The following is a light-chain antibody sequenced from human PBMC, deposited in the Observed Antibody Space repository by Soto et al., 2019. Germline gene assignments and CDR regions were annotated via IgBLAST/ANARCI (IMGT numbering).Light chain of an antibody. J-gene: IGLJ3*02. CDR1: SSDVGGYDY. CDR2: EVS. CDR3: SSYAGSNNGV. V-gene: IGLV2-8*01. Sequence: QSALTQPPSASGSPGQSVTISCTGTSSDVGGYDYVSWYQQHPGKAPKFMIYEVSKRPSGVPDRFSGSKSGNTASLTVSGLQAEDEAGYYCSSYAGSNNGVFGGGTKLTVL.